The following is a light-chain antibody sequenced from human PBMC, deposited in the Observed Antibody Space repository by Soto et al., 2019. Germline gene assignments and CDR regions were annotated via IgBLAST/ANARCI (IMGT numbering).Light chain of an antibody. V-gene: IGKV1D-12*01. CDR3: QQAHTFPFT. CDR1: QGITVW. J-gene: IGKJ3*01. Sequence: DIQMTQSPSSVSASVGSTVTITCRASQGITVWLAWYQQRPGKAPKLLIYGATGLQSGVPSRFRGGGSGADFTLTITNLQPEDFETYYCQQAHTFPFTFGPGTKVDV. CDR2: GAT.